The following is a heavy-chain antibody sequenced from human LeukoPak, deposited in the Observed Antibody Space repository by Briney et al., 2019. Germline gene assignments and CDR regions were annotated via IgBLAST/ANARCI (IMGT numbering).Heavy chain of an antibody. D-gene: IGHD3-10*01. Sequence: PGGSLRLSCAASGFTVSSNYMSWVRQAPGRGLVWVSRINTDGSSTSYADSVKGRFTISRDNAKNTLYLQMNSLRAEDTAVYYCARTVPGYFFDYWGQGTLVTVSS. J-gene: IGHJ4*02. CDR2: INTDGSST. CDR1: GFTVSSNY. V-gene: IGHV3-74*01. CDR3: ARTVPGYFFDY.